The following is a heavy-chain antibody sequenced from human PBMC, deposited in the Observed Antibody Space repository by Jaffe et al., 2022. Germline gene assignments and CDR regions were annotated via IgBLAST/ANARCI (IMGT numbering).Heavy chain of an antibody. D-gene: IGHD3-10*01. J-gene: IGHJ4*02. CDR3: ARSPYYYGSGSYYIDYFDY. CDR2: IYHSGST. Sequence: QVQLQESGPGLVKPSETLSLTCAVSGYSISSGYYWGWIRQPPGKGLEWIGSIYHSGSTYYNPSLKSRVTISVDTSKNQFSLKLSSVTAADTAVYYCARSPYYYGSGSYYIDYFDYWGQGTLVTVSS. V-gene: IGHV4-38-2*01. CDR1: GYSISSGYY.